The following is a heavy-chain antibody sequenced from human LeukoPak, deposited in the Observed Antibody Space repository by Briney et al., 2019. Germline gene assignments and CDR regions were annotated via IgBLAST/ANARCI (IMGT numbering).Heavy chain of an antibody. J-gene: IGHJ3*02. D-gene: IGHD3-22*01. CDR1: GFTFNRYR. V-gene: IGHV3-30*04. CDR2: ISYDGRYQ. CDR3: ARMMTDFDGSGHDIQRGAFDI. Sequence: RAGGSLRLSCAASGFTFNRYRMHWVRQAPGKGLEWVAVISYDGRYQFYADSVKGRFTVSRDNSKNTLFPQMNSLRAEDTAVYHCARMMTDFDGSGHDIQRGAFDIWGQGTMVTVS.